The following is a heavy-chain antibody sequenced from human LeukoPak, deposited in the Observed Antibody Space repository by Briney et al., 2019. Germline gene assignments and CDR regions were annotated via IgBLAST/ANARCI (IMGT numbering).Heavy chain of an antibody. D-gene: IGHD3-22*01. CDR2: ISSSGSFI. CDR1: GFTFSRYG. Sequence: GGSLRLSCAASGFTFSRYGMHWVRQAPGKGLEWVSYISSSGSFIYYADSVKGRFTISRDNAKNSLYLHMNSLRAEDTALYYCAREPYYDSSGYSPDYWGQGTLVTVSS. CDR3: AREPYYDSSGYSPDY. J-gene: IGHJ4*02. V-gene: IGHV3-21*05.